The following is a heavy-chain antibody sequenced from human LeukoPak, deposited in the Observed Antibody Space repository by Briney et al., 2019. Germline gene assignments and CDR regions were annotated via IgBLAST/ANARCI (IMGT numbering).Heavy chain of an antibody. Sequence: PGGSLRLSCEASGFTFTTYGMHWVRQVPGKGLEWVAFIRYDGSDKYYVDSVKGRFTISRDNSKNTLYLQMNSLRAEDTAVYYCAKDLRLGYWGQGTLVTVSS. V-gene: IGHV3-30*02. J-gene: IGHJ4*02. CDR1: GFTFTTYG. CDR2: IRYDGSDK. D-gene: IGHD5/OR15-5a*01. CDR3: AKDLRLGY.